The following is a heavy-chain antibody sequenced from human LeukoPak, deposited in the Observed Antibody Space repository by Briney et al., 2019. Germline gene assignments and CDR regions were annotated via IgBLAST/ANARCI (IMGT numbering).Heavy chain of an antibody. Sequence: ASVKVSCKASGGTFSSYAISWVRQAPGQGLEWMGGIIPIFGTANYAQKFQGRVTITADKSTSTAYMELSSLRSEDTAVYYCARVDGNYYDSSGYYPSAFFDYWGQGTLVTVSS. CDR2: IIPIFGTA. CDR3: ARVDGNYYDSSGYYPSAFFDY. D-gene: IGHD3-22*01. V-gene: IGHV1-69*06. J-gene: IGHJ4*02. CDR1: GGTFSSYA.